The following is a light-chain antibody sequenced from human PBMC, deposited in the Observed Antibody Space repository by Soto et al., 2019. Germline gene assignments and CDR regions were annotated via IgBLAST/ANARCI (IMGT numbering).Light chain of an antibody. CDR3: CSYTSSTTYV. Sequence: QSALTQPASVSDSPGQSITISCTGTSSDVGGSNFVSWYQQHPGKPPKLIIYDVANRPSGVSNRFSGSKSGSTASLIISRLQTEDEDDYYCCSYTSSTTYVFGTGTKLTVL. J-gene: IGLJ1*01. V-gene: IGLV2-14*03. CDR1: SSDVGGSNF. CDR2: DVA.